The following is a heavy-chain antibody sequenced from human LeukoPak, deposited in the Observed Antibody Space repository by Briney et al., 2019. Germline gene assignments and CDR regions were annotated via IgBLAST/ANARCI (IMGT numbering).Heavy chain of an antibody. Sequence: GGSLRLSCAASGFTFSSYGMSWVRQAPGKGLEWVSAISGSGGSTYYADSVKGRFTISRDNSKNTLYLQMHSLRVEDTAIYYCARRGEGRQLVRMYYYYYYMDVWGKGTTVTVSS. J-gene: IGHJ6*03. CDR1: GFTFSSYG. CDR3: ARRGEGRQLVRMYYYYYYMDV. CDR2: ISGSGGST. V-gene: IGHV3-23*01. D-gene: IGHD6-13*01.